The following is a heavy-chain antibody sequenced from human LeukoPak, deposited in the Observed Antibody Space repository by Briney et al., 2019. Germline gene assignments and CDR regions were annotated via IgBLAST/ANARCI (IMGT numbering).Heavy chain of an antibody. Sequence: SETLSLTCTVSGYSIRSGYYWGWIRQPPGKGLEWIGSIYHSGRTYYNPSLKSRVTISVDMSKNQFSLKVNSMTAADTAIYYCARATGYDNHYFDYWGQGALVTVSS. J-gene: IGHJ4*02. V-gene: IGHV4-38-2*02. D-gene: IGHD5-12*01. CDR2: IYHSGRT. CDR1: GYSIRSGYY. CDR3: ARATGYDNHYFDY.